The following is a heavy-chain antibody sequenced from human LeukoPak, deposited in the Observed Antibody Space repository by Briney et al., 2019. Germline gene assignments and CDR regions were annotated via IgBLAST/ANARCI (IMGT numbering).Heavy chain of an antibody. CDR3: ARSYYDSSGYYSIYYYYGMDV. V-gene: IGHV1-69*04. Sequence: WASVKVSCKASGGTFSSYAISWVRQAPGQGLEWMGRIIPILGIANYAQKFQGRVTITADKSTSTAYMELSSLRSEDMAVYYCARSYYDSSGYYSIYYYYGMDVWGQGTTVTVSS. CDR1: GGTFSSYA. D-gene: IGHD3-22*01. J-gene: IGHJ6*02. CDR2: IIPILGIA.